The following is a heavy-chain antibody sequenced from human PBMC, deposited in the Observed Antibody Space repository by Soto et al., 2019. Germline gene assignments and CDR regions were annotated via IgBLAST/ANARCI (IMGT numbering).Heavy chain of an antibody. V-gene: IGHV1-69*06. CDR3: ARVAHSGYRYGYHPNYFDY. CDR2: IIPIFGTA. CDR1: GGTFSSYA. Sequence: SVKVSCKASGGTFSSYAISWVRQAPGQGLEWMGGIIPIFGTANYAQKFQGRVTITADKSTSTAYMELSRLRSEDTAVYYCARVAHSGYRYGYHPNYFDYWGQGTLVTVYS. D-gene: IGHD5-18*01. J-gene: IGHJ4*02.